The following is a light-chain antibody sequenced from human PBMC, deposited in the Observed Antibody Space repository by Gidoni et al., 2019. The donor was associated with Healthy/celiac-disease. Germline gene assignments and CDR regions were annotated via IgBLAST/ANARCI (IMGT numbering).Light chain of an antibody. CDR1: QGISNY. CDR2: AAS. J-gene: IGKJ1*01. CDR3: QKYNSAPQT. Sequence: DIQMTQSPSSLSASVGDRVTITCRASQGISNYLAWYQQIPWKVPKLLIYAASTLQSVVPSRFSGSVSWTDFTLTICSLQPEDVATYYCQKYNSAPQTFGQGTKVEIK. V-gene: IGKV1-27*01.